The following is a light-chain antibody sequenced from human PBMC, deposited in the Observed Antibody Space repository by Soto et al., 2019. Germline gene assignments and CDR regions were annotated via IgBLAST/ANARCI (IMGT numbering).Light chain of an antibody. CDR1: QDIRSA. CDR2: AAS. CDR3: QHQRT. J-gene: IGKJ1*01. Sequence: AIQLTQSPSSLSASVGDRVTITCRASQDIRSALGWYQQKPGKVPKLLIYAASTLKSGVPSRFRGSGSGTDFTLTISSLQPEDFATYYCQHQRTFGQGTKVEIK. V-gene: IGKV1-6*01.